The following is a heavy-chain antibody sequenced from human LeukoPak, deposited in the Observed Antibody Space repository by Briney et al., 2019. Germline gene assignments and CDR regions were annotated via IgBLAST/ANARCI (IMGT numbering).Heavy chain of an antibody. J-gene: IGHJ4*02. CDR2: IYHSGST. CDR3: ARGSTMVRGVIDY. Sequence: SQTLSLTCAVSGGSISSGGYSWSWIRQPPGKGLEWIGYIYHSGSTYYNPSPKSRVTISVDRSKNQFSLKLSSVTAADTAVYCCARGSTMVRGVIDYWGQGTLVTVSS. V-gene: IGHV4-30-2*01. CDR1: GGSISSGGYS. D-gene: IGHD3-10*01.